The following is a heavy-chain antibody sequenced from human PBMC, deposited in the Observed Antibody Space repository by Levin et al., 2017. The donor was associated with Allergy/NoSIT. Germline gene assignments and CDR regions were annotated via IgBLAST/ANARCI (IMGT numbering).Heavy chain of an antibody. CDR2: ISGSGGST. J-gene: IGHJ6*02. CDR3: AKDRVGTTGYYYGMDV. V-gene: IGHV3-23*01. D-gene: IGHD3-3*01. Sequence: GGSLRLSCAASGFTFSNYAMTWVRQAPGKGLEWVSAISGSGGSTYYADSVKGRFSISRDNSKNTLHLQMNSLRAEDTAVYYCAKDRVGTTGYYYGMDVWGQGTTVTVSS. CDR1: GFTFSNYA.